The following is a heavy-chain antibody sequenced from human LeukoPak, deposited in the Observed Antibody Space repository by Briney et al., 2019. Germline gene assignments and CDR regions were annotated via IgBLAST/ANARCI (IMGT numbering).Heavy chain of an antibody. Sequence: PGGSLRLSCAASGFTFSSYWMHWVRQAPGKGLEWVSAISGSGGSTYYADSVKGRFTISRDNSKNTLYLQMNSLRAEDTAVYYCAKQWSPWANPDYWGQGTLVTVSS. V-gene: IGHV3-23*01. CDR2: ISGSGGST. D-gene: IGHD2-15*01. CDR3: AKQWSPWANPDY. J-gene: IGHJ4*02. CDR1: GFTFSSYW.